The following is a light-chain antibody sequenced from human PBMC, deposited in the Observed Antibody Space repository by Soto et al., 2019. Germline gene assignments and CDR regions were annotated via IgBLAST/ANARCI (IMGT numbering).Light chain of an antibody. Sequence: EIVMTQSPATLSVSPGERATLSCRASQSVSSNLAWYQQKPGQAPRLLIYGASTRATGIPARFSGSGSGTEFTLAISILQSEDFSVYYCQQYNNWPPTFTFGQGNKLEIK. CDR2: GAS. CDR3: QQYNNWPPTFT. CDR1: QSVSSN. V-gene: IGKV3-15*01. J-gene: IGKJ2*01.